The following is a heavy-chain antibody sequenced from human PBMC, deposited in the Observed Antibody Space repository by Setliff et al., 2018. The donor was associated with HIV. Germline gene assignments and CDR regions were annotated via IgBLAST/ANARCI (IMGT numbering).Heavy chain of an antibody. CDR3: ARGKGGLVGPAEFDY. CDR2: IYYSGST. J-gene: IGHJ4*02. V-gene: IGHV4-30-4*08. D-gene: IGHD1-26*01. Sequence: PSETLSLTCTVSGGSISSGDYFLSWIRQAPGKGLEWIGCIYYSGSTYYNPSLKSRVIISVDTSKNQFSLKLKSVTAADTAIYFCARGKGGLVGPAEFDYWGPGTLVTVSS. CDR1: GGSISSGDYF.